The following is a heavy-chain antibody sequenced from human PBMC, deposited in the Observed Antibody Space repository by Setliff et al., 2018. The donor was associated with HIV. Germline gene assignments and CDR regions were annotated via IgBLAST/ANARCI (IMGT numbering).Heavy chain of an antibody. Sequence: SETLSLTCTVSGGSISGFYCNWFRQHPGKGLEWIGWIYYSGRTKYNPSLESRVTISVDTSKNQFSLKLTSVTAADTAVYYCARRIDNSGSFPDKNWFDTWGQGSLVTVSS. CDR3: ARRIDNSGSFPDKNWFDT. D-gene: IGHD3-10*01. CDR1: GGSISGFY. CDR2: IYYSGRT. V-gene: IGHV4-59*08. J-gene: IGHJ5*02.